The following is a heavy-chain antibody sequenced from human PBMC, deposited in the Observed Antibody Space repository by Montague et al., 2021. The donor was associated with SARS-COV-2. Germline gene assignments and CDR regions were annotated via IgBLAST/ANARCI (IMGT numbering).Heavy chain of an antibody. Sequence: SLRLSFSASGFTFSSYAMIWVRQAPGKGPEWVSTISSTGGSTYYADSVKGRFIISRDNSRNTVYMQMNNLRAEDTAVYYCAKGFTYYFASGGYPNYFDPWGQGTLVSVSS. CDR2: ISSTGGST. CDR3: AKGFTYYFASGGYPNYFDP. V-gene: IGHV3-23*01. J-gene: IGHJ5*02. CDR1: GFTFSSYA. D-gene: IGHD3-10*01.